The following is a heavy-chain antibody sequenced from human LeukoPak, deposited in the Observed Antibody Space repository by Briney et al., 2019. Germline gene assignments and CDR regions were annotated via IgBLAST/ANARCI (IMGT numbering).Heavy chain of an antibody. CDR1: GGTFISYA. V-gene: IGHV1-69*13. CDR3: ASGSGINLAPFDY. J-gene: IGHJ4*02. CDR2: IIPIFGTA. Sequence: GASVKVSCKASGGTFISYAISWVRQAPGQGLEWMGGIIPIFGTANYAQKFQGRVTITADESTSTAHMELSSLRSEDTAVYYCASGSGINLAPFDYWGQGTLVTVSS. D-gene: IGHD3-10*01.